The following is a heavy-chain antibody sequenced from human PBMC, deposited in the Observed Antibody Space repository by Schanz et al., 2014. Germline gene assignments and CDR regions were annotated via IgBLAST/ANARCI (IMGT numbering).Heavy chain of an antibody. J-gene: IGHJ5*02. V-gene: IGHV4-39*07. D-gene: IGHD6-19*01. CDR3: ARGHHPHGITVAARGFDP. Sequence: QVQLQESGPGLVKPSETLSLTCTVSGGSISSSNYYWGWIRQPPGKGLEWIESIYYSGSTYYNPSFKSRPTTSVDTSKNQFSLKLSSVTAADTAVYYCARGHHPHGITVAARGFDPWGQGTLVTVSS. CDR1: GGSISSSNYY. CDR2: IYYSGST.